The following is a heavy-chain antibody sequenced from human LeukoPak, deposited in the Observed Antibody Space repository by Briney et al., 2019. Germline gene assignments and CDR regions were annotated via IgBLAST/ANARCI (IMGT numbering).Heavy chain of an antibody. J-gene: IGHJ6*03. CDR2: MNPNSGNT. V-gene: IGHV1-8*03. D-gene: IGHD3-9*01. CDR1: GYTFTSYD. CDR3: ARARYDILTGYYKRNYYYYMDV. Sequence: ASVKVSCKASGYTFTSYDINWVRQATGQRLEWMGWMNPNSGNTGYAQKFQGRVTITRNTSISTAYMELSSLRSEDTAVYYCARARYDILTGYYKRNYYYYMDVWGKGTTVTVSS.